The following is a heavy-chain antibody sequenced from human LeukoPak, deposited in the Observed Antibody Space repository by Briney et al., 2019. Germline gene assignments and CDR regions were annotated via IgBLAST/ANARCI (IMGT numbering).Heavy chain of an antibody. D-gene: IGHD2-2*01. CDR1: GYTFTSYD. CDR3: ARSSVVVPAYYYYGMDV. V-gene: IGHV1-8*01. Sequence: ASVKVSCKASGYTFTSYDINWVRQATGQGLEWMGWMNPNSGNTGYAQKFQGRVTMTRNTSISTAYMELSSLRSEDTAVYYCARSSVVVPAYYYYGMDVWGQGTTVTVS. J-gene: IGHJ6*02. CDR2: MNPNSGNT.